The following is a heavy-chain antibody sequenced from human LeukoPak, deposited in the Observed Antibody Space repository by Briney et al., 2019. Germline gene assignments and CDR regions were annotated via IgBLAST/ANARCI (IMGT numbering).Heavy chain of an antibody. CDR3: ARDGGARGYSFIRGQNAFDI. CDR1: GYSIHSGYY. Sequence: SETLSRTCIVSGYSIHSGYYWVWVRQPPGKGLEWIGSIYHSGSTYYNPSLKSRVTISVDTSKNQFSLNLSSVTAEDTAVYYCARDGGARGYSFIRGQNAFDIWGQGTMVTVSS. D-gene: IGHD5-18*01. V-gene: IGHV4-38-2*02. J-gene: IGHJ3*02. CDR2: IYHSGST.